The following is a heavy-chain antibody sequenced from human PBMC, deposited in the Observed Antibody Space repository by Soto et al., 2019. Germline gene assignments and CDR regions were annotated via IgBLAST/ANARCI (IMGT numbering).Heavy chain of an antibody. J-gene: IGHJ6*02. CDR3: ARLRPRIFGSTPPYGMDV. D-gene: IGHD2-15*01. V-gene: IGHV4-39*01. Sequence: QLQLQESGPGLVKPSETLSLTCTVSGGSISSSSYYWGWIRQPPGKGLEWIGSIYYSGSTYYNPSLKIRVTISVDTSKNQFSLQQSSVTAAHTAVYYCARLRPRIFGSTPPYGMDVWGQGTTVTVSS. CDR2: IYYSGST. CDR1: GGSISSSSYY.